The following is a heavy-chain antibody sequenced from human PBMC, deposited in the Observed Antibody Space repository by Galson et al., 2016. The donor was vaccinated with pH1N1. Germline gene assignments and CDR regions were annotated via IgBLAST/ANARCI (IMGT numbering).Heavy chain of an antibody. CDR1: GFTSSIYW. Sequence: SLRLSCAASGFTSSIYWMSWVRQAPGKGLEWVASIKTDGIEKNYVDSVKGRFTISRDNAKNSLYLQMNSLRAEDTAVYHCARHAGKFDCWGQGTLVTVSS. D-gene: IGHD2-2*01. J-gene: IGHJ4*02. CDR2: IKTDGIEK. CDR3: ARHAGKFDC. V-gene: IGHV3-7*01.